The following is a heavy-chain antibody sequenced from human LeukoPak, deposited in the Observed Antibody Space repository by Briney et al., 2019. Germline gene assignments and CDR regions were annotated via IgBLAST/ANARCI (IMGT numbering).Heavy chain of an antibody. CDR1: GFTFSSYE. J-gene: IGHJ4*02. V-gene: IGHV3-21*01. Sequence: GGSLRLSCAASGFTFSSYEMNWVRQAPGKGLEWVSSISSSSSYIYYADSVKGRFTISRDNAKNSLYLQMNSLRAEDTAVYYCARGRAKYQLPDYWGQGTLVTVSS. CDR2: ISSSSSYI. D-gene: IGHD2-2*01. CDR3: ARGRAKYQLPDY.